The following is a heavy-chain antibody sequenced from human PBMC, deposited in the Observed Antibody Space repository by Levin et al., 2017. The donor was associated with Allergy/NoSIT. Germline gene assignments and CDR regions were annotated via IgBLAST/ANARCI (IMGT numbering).Heavy chain of an antibody. Sequence: GGSLRLSCAASGFTFVRHAMSWVRQAPGKGLEWVSLISGTGGGTYYADSVKGRFTISRDNSNNTLYLQMNNLRADDTAVYYCAKGGKWGTDSYYGTDVWGQGTTVTVSS. D-gene: IGHD3-16*01. J-gene: IGHJ6*02. CDR1: GFTFVRHA. V-gene: IGHV3-23*01. CDR2: ISGTGGGT. CDR3: AKGGKWGTDSYYGTDV.